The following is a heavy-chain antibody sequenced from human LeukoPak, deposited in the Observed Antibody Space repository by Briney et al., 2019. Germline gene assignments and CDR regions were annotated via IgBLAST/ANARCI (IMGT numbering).Heavy chain of an antibody. CDR3: VGDPPNSGYAFQV. J-gene: IGHJ3*01. V-gene: IGHV3-23*01. D-gene: IGHD3-22*01. CDR1: GFTFSSYA. Sequence: PGGSLRLSCAASGFTFSSYAMRWVRQAPGKGLEWVSAISGSGGSTYYADSVKGRFTISRDNSKNTLYLQMNSLRAEDTAVYYCVGDPPNSGYAFQVWGHGTVVTVSS. CDR2: ISGSGGST.